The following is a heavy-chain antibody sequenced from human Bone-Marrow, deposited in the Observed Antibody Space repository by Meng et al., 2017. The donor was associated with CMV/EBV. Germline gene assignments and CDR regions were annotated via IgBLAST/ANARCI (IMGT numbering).Heavy chain of an antibody. Sequence: GGSLRLSCAASGFTFSNYGMHWVRQAPGKGLEWVAFIRYDGSNKYYADSVKGRSTISRDNSKNTLYLQMNSLRAEDTAVYYCARAKVAAGSFDYWGQGTLVTVSS. CDR2: IRYDGSNK. CDR3: ARAKVAAGSFDY. V-gene: IGHV3-30*02. CDR1: GFTFSNYG. D-gene: IGHD6-13*01. J-gene: IGHJ4*02.